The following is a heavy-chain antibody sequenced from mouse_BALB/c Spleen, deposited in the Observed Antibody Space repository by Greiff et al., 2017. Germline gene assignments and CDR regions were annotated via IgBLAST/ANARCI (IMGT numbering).Heavy chain of an antibody. V-gene: IGHV3-6*02. Sequence: EVHLVESGPGLVKPSQSLSLTCSVTGYSITSGYYWNWIRQFPGNKLEWMGYISYDGSNNYNPSLKNRISITRDTSKNQFFLKLNSVTTEDTATYYCAKGGYDYYAMDYWGQGTSVTVSS. CDR2: ISYDGSN. D-gene: IGHD3-1*01. CDR1: GYSITSGYY. J-gene: IGHJ4*01. CDR3: AKGGYDYYAMDY.